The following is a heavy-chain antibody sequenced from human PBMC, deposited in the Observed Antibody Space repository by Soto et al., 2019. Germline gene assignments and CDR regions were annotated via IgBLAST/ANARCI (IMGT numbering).Heavy chain of an antibody. J-gene: IGHJ5*02. CDR3: ARGAYLNWFDP. CDR1: GFTFSSYS. V-gene: IGHV3-48*01. Sequence: GGSLRLSCAASGFTFSSYSMNWVRQAPGKGLEWVSYISSSSSTIYYADSVKGRFTISRDNAKNSLYLQMNSLRSEDTAVYYCARGAYLNWFDPWGQGTLVTVSS. CDR2: ISSSSSTI.